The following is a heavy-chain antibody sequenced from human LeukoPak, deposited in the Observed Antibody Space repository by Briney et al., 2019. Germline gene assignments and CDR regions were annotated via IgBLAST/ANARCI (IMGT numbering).Heavy chain of an antibody. CDR1: GGSISSGGYY. Sequence: SETLSLTCTVSGGSISSGGYYWSWLRQPPGKGLEWIGYIYHSGSTYYNPSLKSRVTISVDRSKNQFSLKLSSVTAADTAVYYCARGRSGEQTDYFDYWGQGTLVTVSS. CDR3: ARGRSGEQTDYFDY. D-gene: IGHD1/OR15-1a*01. V-gene: IGHV4-30-2*01. J-gene: IGHJ4*02. CDR2: IYHSGST.